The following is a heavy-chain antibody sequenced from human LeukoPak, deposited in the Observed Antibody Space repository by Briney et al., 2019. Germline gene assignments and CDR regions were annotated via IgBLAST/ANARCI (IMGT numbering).Heavy chain of an antibody. CDR2: VSSTSIFI. Sequence: RGSLRLSCAASGFTFSSYSINWVRQAPGEGLEWVSCVSSTSIFICYADSVRSRFTISRDNAKNSLYLQMNRLRAEDTAVYYCARYCFSRAALLGYFDHWGHGTLVTVSS. CDR1: GFTFSSYS. J-gene: IGHJ2*01. D-gene: IGHD2-21*01. CDR3: ARYCFSRAALLGYFDH. V-gene: IGHV3-21*01.